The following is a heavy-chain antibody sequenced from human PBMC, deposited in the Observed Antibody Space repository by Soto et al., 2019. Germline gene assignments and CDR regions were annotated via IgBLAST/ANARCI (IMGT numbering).Heavy chain of an antibody. V-gene: IGHV4-39*01. Sequence: PSETLSLTCTVSGGSISSSSYYWGWIRQPPGKGLEWIGSIYYSGSTYYNPSLKSRVTISVDTSKNQFSLKLSSVTAADTAVYYCARLHYTPGVLYGDYFDYWGQGTLVTVSS. J-gene: IGHJ4*02. CDR3: ARLHYTPGVLYGDYFDY. CDR1: GGSISSSSYY. CDR2: IYYSGST. D-gene: IGHD4-17*01.